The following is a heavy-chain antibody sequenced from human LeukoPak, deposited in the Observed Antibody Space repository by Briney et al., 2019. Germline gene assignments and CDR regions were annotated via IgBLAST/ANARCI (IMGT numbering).Heavy chain of an antibody. CDR3: ATTPNYYGSGSYVDY. CDR2: ISGSGSST. V-gene: IGHV3-23*01. Sequence: GGSLRLSCAASGFTFSSYAMSWVRQAPGKGLEWVSTISGSGSSTYYADSVKGRFTISGDNSKNTLYLQMNSLRAEDTAVYYCATTPNYYGSGSYVDYWGQGTLVTVSS. J-gene: IGHJ4*02. CDR1: GFTFSSYA. D-gene: IGHD3-10*01.